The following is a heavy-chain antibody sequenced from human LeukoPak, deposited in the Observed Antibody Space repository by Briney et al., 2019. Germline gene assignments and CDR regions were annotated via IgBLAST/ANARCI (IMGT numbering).Heavy chain of an antibody. D-gene: IGHD2-21*01. CDR2: IYFSGST. CDR3: ARGGKGFPLGLRFDY. CDR1: GGSISTYY. V-gene: IGHV4-59*01. J-gene: IGHJ4*02. Sequence: NPSETLSLTCTVSGGSISTYYWTWIRQPPGKGLEWIGYIYFSGSTNYNPSLKSRVTISVDTSKNQFSLNLTSVTAADTAVYYCARGGKGFPLGLRFDYWGQETLVTVS.